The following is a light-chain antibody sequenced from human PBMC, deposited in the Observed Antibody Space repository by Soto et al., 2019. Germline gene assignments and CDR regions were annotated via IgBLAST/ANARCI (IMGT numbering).Light chain of an antibody. CDR3: QQHSSWPLT. CDR2: GSF. Sequence: EIVLTQSPATLSLSPGESATLSCRASQSVDNNVAWYQQKPGQAPRLLIVGSFARATGIPARFSGSGSGSEFTLTISGLQSEDFAVYYCQQHSSWPLTFGGGTKVDI. V-gene: IGKV3-15*01. CDR1: QSVDNN. J-gene: IGKJ4*01.